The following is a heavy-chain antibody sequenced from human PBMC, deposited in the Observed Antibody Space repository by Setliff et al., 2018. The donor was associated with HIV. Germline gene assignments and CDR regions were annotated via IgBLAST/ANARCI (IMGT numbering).Heavy chain of an antibody. CDR3: ARDPHWLEGYFDY. D-gene: IGHD6-19*01. CDR1: GFIFSGYT. Sequence: PGESLRLSCAASGFIFSGYTMVWVRRAPGKGLEWVSSISSSGNFIYYEDSVKGRFTVSRDNAKNSVYLQMDSLRGEDTAFYYCARDPHWLEGYFDYWGPGTLVTVSS. CDR2: ISSSGNFI. J-gene: IGHJ4*02. V-gene: IGHV3-21*01.